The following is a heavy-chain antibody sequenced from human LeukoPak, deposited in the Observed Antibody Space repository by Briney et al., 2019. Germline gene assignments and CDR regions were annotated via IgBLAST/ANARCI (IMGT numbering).Heavy chain of an antibody. D-gene: IGHD6-13*01. V-gene: IGHV5-51*01. CDR2: IYPGDSDT. Sequence: GESLKISCKGSGYSLTSYWIGWVRQMPGKGLEWMGIIYPGDSDTRYSPSFQGQVTISADKSISTAYLQWSSLKASDTAMYYCARLAGGSSWYGMVRWFDPWGQGTLVTVSS. CDR1: GYSLTSYW. CDR3: ARLAGGSSWYGMVRWFDP. J-gene: IGHJ5*02.